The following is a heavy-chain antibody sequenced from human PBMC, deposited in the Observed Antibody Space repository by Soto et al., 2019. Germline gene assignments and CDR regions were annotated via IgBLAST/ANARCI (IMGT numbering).Heavy chain of an antibody. CDR2: INHSGST. Sequence: SETLSLTCAVYGGSFSGYYWSWIRQPPGKGLEWIGEINHSGSTNYNPSLKSRVTISVDTSKNQFSLKLSSVTAADTAVYYCARGGLAYYYYYGMDVWGQGTTVTVSS. V-gene: IGHV4-34*01. D-gene: IGHD6-6*01. CDR1: GGSFSGYY. CDR3: ARGGLAYYYYYGMDV. J-gene: IGHJ6*02.